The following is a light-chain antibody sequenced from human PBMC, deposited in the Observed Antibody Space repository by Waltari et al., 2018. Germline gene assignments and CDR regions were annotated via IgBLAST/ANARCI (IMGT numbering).Light chain of an antibody. CDR3: SSYAGRNNFVV. V-gene: IGLV2-8*01. CDR2: EVT. CDR1: SSDVGGYNY. Sequence: QSALTQPPSASGSPGQSVTISCTGTSSDVGGYNYVSWYQQHPGKAPKLMMYEVTKRPSGVPDRFSGSKSGDTASLTVSGLQVDDEADYYCSSYAGRNNFVVFGGGTKLTVL. J-gene: IGLJ2*01.